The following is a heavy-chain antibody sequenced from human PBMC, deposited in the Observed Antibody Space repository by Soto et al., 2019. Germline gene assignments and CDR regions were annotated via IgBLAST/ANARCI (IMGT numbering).Heavy chain of an antibody. CDR2: ISGSGGST. D-gene: IGHD3-22*01. J-gene: IGHJ4*02. Sequence: EVQLLESGGGLVQPGGSLRLSCAASGFTFSSYAMSWVRQAPGKGLEWVSAISGSGGSTYYADSVKGRFTISRDNSKNTLYLQMNSLRAEDTAVYYCAKDRGAVKYYYDSSGYSDYWGQGTLVTVSS. CDR3: AKDRGAVKYYYDSSGYSDY. V-gene: IGHV3-23*01. CDR1: GFTFSSYA.